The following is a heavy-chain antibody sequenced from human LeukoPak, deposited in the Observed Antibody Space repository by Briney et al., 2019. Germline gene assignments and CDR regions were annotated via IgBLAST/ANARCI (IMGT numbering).Heavy chain of an antibody. CDR1: GFTFDDYA. Sequence: PGRSLRLSCAASGFTFDDYAMHWVRQAPGKGLEWVSGISWNSGSIGYADSVKGRFTISRDNAKNSLYLQMNSLRAEDTAVYYCAREGCEYSSSCRLGYMDVWGKGTTVTVSS. J-gene: IGHJ6*03. D-gene: IGHD6-13*01. CDR2: ISWNSGSI. V-gene: IGHV3-9*01. CDR3: AREGCEYSSSCRLGYMDV.